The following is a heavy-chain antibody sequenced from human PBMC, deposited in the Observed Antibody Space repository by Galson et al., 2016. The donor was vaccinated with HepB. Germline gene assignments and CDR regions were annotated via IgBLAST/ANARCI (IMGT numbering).Heavy chain of an antibody. CDR2: VYASGGT. CDR1: GQSISVDYY. V-gene: IGHV4-38-2*01. CDR3: ARVRGPDITHQVGPFYFDL. D-gene: IGHD1-26*01. Sequence: LSLTCVVSGQSISVDYYWGWARQTPRKGLEWIAVVYASGGTHYNPSLRSRAKISRDTSKNQFFLNLSFVSAADTAVYYCARVRGPDITHQVGPFYFDLWGQGALVTVSS. J-gene: IGHJ4*02.